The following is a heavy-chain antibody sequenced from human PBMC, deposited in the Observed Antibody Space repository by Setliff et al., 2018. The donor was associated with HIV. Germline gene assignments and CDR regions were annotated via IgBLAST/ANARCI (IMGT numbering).Heavy chain of an antibody. J-gene: IGHJ6*03. V-gene: IGHV4-39*07. D-gene: IGHD3-22*01. CDR3: ARVWYDSSPYYYYMDV. CDR1: GGSISSGDYY. Sequence: LSLTCTVSGGSISSGDYYWSWIRQHPGKGLEWIASIHYRGNTLYSTSYNPSLKSRVTTSVDTSKNQFSLKLSSVTAADTAVYYCARVWYDSSPYYYYMDVWGKGTTVTVSS. CDR2: IHYRGNTLYST.